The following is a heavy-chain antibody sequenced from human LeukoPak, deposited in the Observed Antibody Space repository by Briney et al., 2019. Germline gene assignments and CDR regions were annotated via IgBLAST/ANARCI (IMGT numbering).Heavy chain of an antibody. Sequence: SETLSLTCAVYGGSFSGYYWSWIRQPPGKGLEWIGEINHSGSTNYNPSLKSRVTISVDTSKNQFSLKLSSVTAADTAVYYCARASTDTAMVFYYGMDVWGKGTTVTVSS. CDR1: GGSFSGYY. CDR2: INHSGST. CDR3: ARASTDTAMVFYYGMDV. D-gene: IGHD5-18*01. J-gene: IGHJ6*04. V-gene: IGHV4-34*01.